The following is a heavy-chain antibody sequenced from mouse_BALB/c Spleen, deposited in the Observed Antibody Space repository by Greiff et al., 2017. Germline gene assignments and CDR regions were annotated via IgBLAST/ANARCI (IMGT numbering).Heavy chain of an antibody. CDR2: INSNGGST. CDR1: GFTFSSYG. CDR3: AREGGYAMDY. Sequence: EVKVVESGGGLVQPGGSLKLSCAASGFTFSSYGMSWVRQTPDKRLELVATINSNGGSTYYPDSVKGRFTISRDNAKNTLYLQMSSLKSEDTAMYYCAREGGYAMDYWGQGTSVTVSS. V-gene: IGHV5-6-3*01. J-gene: IGHJ4*01.